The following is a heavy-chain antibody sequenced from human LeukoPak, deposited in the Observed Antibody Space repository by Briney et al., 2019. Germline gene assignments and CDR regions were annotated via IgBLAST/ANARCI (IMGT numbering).Heavy chain of an antibody. V-gene: IGHV4-4*02. CDR2: IFHSGST. D-gene: IGHD3-10*01. CDR3: ARYASGSPGGY. J-gene: IGHJ4*02. CDR1: GFSVSSNY. Sequence: GSLRLSCAASGFSVSSNYMSWVRQPPGKGLEWIGEIFHSGSTNYNPSLKSRVAISVDKSNNQFSLNLSSVSAADTAAYYCARYASGSPGGYWGQGTLVTVSS.